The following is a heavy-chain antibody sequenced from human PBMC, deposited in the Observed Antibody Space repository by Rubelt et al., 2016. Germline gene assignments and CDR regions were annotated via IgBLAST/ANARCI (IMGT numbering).Heavy chain of an antibody. V-gene: IGHV4-59*01. Sequence: QVQLQESGPGLVKPSETLSLTCTVSGGSISSYYWSWIRQPPGKGLEWIGYIYYSGSTNYNPSLKSRVTISVDTSKNQFSLKVSSVTAADTAVYYCARDTTKYYFDYWGQGTLVTVSS. CDR1: GGSISSYY. D-gene: IGHD1-14*01. CDR2: IYYSGST. CDR3: ARDTTKYYFDY. J-gene: IGHJ4*02.